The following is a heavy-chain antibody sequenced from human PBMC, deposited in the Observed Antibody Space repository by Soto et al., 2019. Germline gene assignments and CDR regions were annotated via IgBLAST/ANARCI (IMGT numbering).Heavy chain of an antibody. CDR1: GLTFSRHA. V-gene: IGHV3-23*01. Sequence: EVQLLESGGGLEQPGGSLRLSCAASGLTFSRHAMAWVSQAPGKGLEWLSSISESSSNTYYADSVKGRFTISKDNSKNMLYLQMNSLRDEYTAVYYCAKRPNGFDSWGQGTLVTVSS. CDR3: AKRPNGFDS. J-gene: IGHJ5*01. CDR2: ISESSSNT.